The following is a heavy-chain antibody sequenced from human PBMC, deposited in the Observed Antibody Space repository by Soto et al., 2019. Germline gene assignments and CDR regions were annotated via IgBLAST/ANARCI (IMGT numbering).Heavy chain of an antibody. CDR1: GGSISSGGYY. CDR2: IYYSGST. V-gene: IGHV4-31*03. J-gene: IGHJ4*02. Sequence: QVQLQESGPGLVKPSQTLSLTCTVSGGSISSGGYYWSWIRQHPGKGLEWIGYIYYSGSTYYNPSLKNRVTISAETSKNQFSLKLSSVTAADTAVYYCAGEGGGSGWFDYWGQGTLVTVSS. CDR3: AGEGGGSGWFDY. D-gene: IGHD6-19*01.